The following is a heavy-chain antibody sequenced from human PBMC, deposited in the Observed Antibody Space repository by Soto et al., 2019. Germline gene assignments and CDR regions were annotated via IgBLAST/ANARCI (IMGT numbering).Heavy chain of an antibody. Sequence: EGSLRLSCAASGFTFSSYSMNWVRQAPGKGLEWVSSISSSSSYIYYADSVKGRFTISRDNAKNSLYLQMNSLRAEDTAVYYCARDSYFYDSSGYYLYYFDYWGQGTLVTVSS. CDR2: ISSSSSYI. D-gene: IGHD3-22*01. CDR1: GFTFSSYS. CDR3: ARDSYFYDSSGYYLYYFDY. V-gene: IGHV3-21*01. J-gene: IGHJ4*02.